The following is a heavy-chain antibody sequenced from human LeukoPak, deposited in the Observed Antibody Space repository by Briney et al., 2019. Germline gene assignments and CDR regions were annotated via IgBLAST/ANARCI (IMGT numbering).Heavy chain of an antibody. V-gene: IGHV3-21*01. J-gene: IGHJ4*02. CDR1: GFTFSSYS. D-gene: IGHD2-15*01. Sequence: GGSLRLSCAASGFTFSSYSMNWVRQAPGKGLEWVSSISSSSSYIYYADSVKGRFTISRDNAKNSLYPQMNSLRAEDTAVYYCARGHIVVVVAAPDYWGQGTLVTVSS. CDR2: ISSSSSYI. CDR3: ARGHIVVVVAAPDY.